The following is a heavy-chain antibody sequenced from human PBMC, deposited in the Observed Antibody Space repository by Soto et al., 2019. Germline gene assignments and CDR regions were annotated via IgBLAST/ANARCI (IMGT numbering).Heavy chain of an antibody. CDR1: DYTFTTYD. Sequence: ASVKVSCKASDYTFTTYDISWVRQAPGQGLEWMGRISTYNGNTNYPQSLQGRLTMTTDTSTTTAYMELRSLRSDDTAVYYCARDPYHVLMVNAPNLYGMDVWGQGTTVTVSS. J-gene: IGHJ6*02. V-gene: IGHV1-18*01. D-gene: IGHD2-8*01. CDR2: ISTYNGNT. CDR3: ARDPYHVLMVNAPNLYGMDV.